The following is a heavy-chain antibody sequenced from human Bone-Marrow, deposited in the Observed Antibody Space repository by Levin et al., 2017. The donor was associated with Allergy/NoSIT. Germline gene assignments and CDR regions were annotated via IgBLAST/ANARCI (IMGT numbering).Heavy chain of an antibody. CDR2: IYGGNST. CDR3: ARGIIGDVRVAHKEAFDI. D-gene: IGHD2-8*02. V-gene: IGHV3-53*01. CDR1: EFTVRTNY. Sequence: PGGSLRLSCATSEFTVRTNYMSWVRQASGKGLEWVSVIYGGNSTYYADSVKGRFTVSRDTSHNTVYLQMRSLRAEDTAVYYCARGIIGDVRVAHKEAFDIWGQGTMVSVSS. J-gene: IGHJ3*02.